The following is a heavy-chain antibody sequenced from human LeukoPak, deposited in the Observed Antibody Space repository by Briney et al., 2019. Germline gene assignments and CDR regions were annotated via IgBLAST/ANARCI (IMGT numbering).Heavy chain of an antibody. CDR3: ANTGDHKWLDP. CDR2: INPNSGGT. J-gene: IGHJ5*02. V-gene: IGHV1-2*02. CDR1: GYTFSGYY. Sequence: ASVKVSCKASGYTFSGYYIHWVRQAPGQGLEWMGWINPNSGGTNYAQKFQGRVTMTRDTSISTAYMELTGLRSDDTAVYYCANTGDHKWLDPWGRGTLVTVSS. D-gene: IGHD4-17*01.